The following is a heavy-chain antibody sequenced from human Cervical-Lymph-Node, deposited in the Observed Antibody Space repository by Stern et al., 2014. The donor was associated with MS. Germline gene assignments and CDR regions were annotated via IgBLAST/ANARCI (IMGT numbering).Heavy chain of an antibody. CDR3: ARGRGGNYRYYFDY. D-gene: IGHD4-23*01. Sequence: EDQLVESGGGLVKPGGSLRLSCAASGFTFSSYSMNLVRPAPGKGLACAASISSGGSYIYYADSLKGRFTIARDNAKNSLYLQMNSLRAEDTAVYYCARGRGGNYRYYFDYWGQGTLVTVSS. CDR2: ISSGGSYI. J-gene: IGHJ4*02. V-gene: IGHV3-21*01. CDR1: GFTFSSYS.